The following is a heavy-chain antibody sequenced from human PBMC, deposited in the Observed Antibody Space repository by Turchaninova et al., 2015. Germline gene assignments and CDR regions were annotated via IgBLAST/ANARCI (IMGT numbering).Heavy chain of an antibody. CDR2: VYESGST. J-gene: IGHJ4*02. D-gene: IGHD3-16*01. CDR3: ATDKPPIGG. Sequence: QLQLQESGSGLVKPSETLSLTCTVPGGSISSSSYYWGWTRQPPGKGLEWIGSVYESGSTYYNPSLKSRVTISVDTSKNQFSLKLTSVTAADTAVYYCATDKPPIGGWGQGTLVTVSS. V-gene: IGHV4-39*07. CDR1: GGSISSSSYY.